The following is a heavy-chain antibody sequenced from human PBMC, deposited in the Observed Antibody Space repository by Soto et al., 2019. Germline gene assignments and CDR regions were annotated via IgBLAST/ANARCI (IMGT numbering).Heavy chain of an antibody. V-gene: IGHV1-69*13. CDR3: ASHLGPGSYYMTPVYYYYGMDV. CDR1: GGTFSSYA. CDR2: IIPIFGTA. Sequence: SVKVSCKASGGTFSSYAISWVRQAPGQGLEWMGGIIPIFGTANYAQKFQGRVTITADESTSTAYMELSSLRSEDTAVYYCASHLGPGSYYMTPVYYYYGMDVWGQGTTVTVSS. J-gene: IGHJ6*02. D-gene: IGHD3-10*01.